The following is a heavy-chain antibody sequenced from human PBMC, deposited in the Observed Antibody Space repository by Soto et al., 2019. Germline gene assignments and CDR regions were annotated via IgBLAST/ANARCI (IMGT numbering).Heavy chain of an antibody. Sequence: PSEPLSLTCTVSGGSISSYYWSWIRQPPGKGLEWIGYIYYSGSTNYNPSLKSRVTISVDTSKNQFSLKLSSVTAADTAVYYCARETWYDYIWGSYRYFDYWGQGTLVTVSS. J-gene: IGHJ4*02. CDR3: ARETWYDYIWGSYRYFDY. D-gene: IGHD3-16*02. CDR1: GGSISSYY. CDR2: IYYSGST. V-gene: IGHV4-59*01.